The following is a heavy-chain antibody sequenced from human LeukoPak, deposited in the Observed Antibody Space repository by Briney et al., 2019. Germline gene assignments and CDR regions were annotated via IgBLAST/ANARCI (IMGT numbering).Heavy chain of an antibody. CDR2: IKSKTDGGTT. D-gene: IGHD3-10*01. Sequence: GGSLRLSCAASGFTFSNAWMSWVRQAPGKGLEWVGRIKSKTDGGTTDYAAPVKGRFTISRDDSKNTQYLQMNSLKTEDTAVYYCTTEGGLPWFGELFHFDYGGQGTLDTVSS. J-gene: IGHJ4*02. CDR3: TTEGGLPWFGELFHFDY. V-gene: IGHV3-15*01. CDR1: GFTFSNAW.